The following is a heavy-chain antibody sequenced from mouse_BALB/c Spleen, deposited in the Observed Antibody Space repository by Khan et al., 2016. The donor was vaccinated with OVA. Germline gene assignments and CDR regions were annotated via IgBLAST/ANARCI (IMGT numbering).Heavy chain of an antibody. Sequence: VQLQESGPELVKPGGSVKMSCKASGYTFTDYVINWVKQRNGQGLEWIGEIYPGSGTTYYNEKFKGKATLSADKSSNTAYLQLSSLPSEDSAVYFCAKNYASWFAYWGQGTLVTVSA. CDR2: IYPGSGTT. CDR3: AKNYASWFAY. V-gene: IGHV1-77*01. CDR1: GYTFTDYV. J-gene: IGHJ3*01.